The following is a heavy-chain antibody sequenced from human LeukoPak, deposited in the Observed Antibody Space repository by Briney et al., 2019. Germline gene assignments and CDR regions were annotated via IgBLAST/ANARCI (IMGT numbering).Heavy chain of an antibody. CDR3: AKVSYSSSWYPFDY. D-gene: IGHD6-13*01. CDR1: GFTFSSYA. CDR2: ISGSGGST. Sequence: PGGSLRLSCAASGFTFSSYAMSWVRQAQGRGLEWVSAISGSGGSTYYADSVKGRFTISRDNSKNTLYLQMNSLRAEDTAVYYCAKVSYSSSWYPFDYWGQGTLVTVSS. J-gene: IGHJ4*02. V-gene: IGHV3-23*01.